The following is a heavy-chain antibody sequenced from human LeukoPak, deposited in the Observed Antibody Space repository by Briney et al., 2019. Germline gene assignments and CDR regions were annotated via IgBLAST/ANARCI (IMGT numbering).Heavy chain of an antibody. V-gene: IGHV3-7*01. Sequence: PGGSLRLSCAASGFTFSTYWMSWVRQAPGKGLEWVANIKQDGSEKYYVDSVKGRFTISRDNAKNSLYLQMNSLRAEDTAVYYCARARQRYCSSTSCSYYYYMDVWGKGTTVTVSS. CDR2: IKQDGSEK. CDR3: ARARQRYCSSTSCSYYYYMDV. CDR1: GFTFSTYW. D-gene: IGHD2-2*01. J-gene: IGHJ6*03.